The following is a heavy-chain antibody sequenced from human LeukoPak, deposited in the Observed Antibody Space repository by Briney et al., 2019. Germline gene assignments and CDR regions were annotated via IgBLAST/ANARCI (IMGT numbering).Heavy chain of an antibody. CDR2: INWNGGST. J-gene: IGHJ4*02. V-gene: IGHV3-20*04. D-gene: IGHD3-22*01. CDR1: GFTFDDCG. CDR3: ASYDSSGYEHPY. Sequence: GGSLRLSCAASGFTFDDCGMSWVRQAPGKGLEWVSGINWNGGSTGYADSVKGRFTISRDNAKNSLYLQMNSLRVEDTALYYCASYDSSGYEHPYWGQGTLVTVSS.